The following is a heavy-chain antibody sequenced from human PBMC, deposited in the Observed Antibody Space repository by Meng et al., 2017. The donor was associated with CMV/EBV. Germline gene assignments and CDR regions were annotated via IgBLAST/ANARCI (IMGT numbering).Heavy chain of an antibody. CDR1: GFNFSGEA. J-gene: IGHJ4*02. V-gene: IGHV3-30-3*01. CDR2: ISYDGSNK. Sequence: QVGGVGGGGYQPGRCLELSWSACGFNFSGEAMRWVRQAPGKWLEWVAVISYDGSNKYYADSVKGRFTISRDNSKNTLYLQMNSLRAEDTAVYYCARGDYFDYWGQGTLVTVSS. CDR3: ARGDYFDY.